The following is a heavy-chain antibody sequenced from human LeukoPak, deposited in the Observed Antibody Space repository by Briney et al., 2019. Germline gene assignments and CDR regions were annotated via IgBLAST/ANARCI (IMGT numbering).Heavy chain of an antibody. D-gene: IGHD3-9*01. CDR3: ARETLYYDILTGYPDY. V-gene: IGHV1-18*04. CDR2: ISAYNGNT. Sequence: ASVKVSCKASGYTFTSYGISWVRQAPGQGLEWMGWISAYNGNTNYAQKLQGRVTMTTDTSTSTAYVELRSLRSDDTAVYYCARETLYYDILTGYPDYWGQGTLVTVSS. J-gene: IGHJ4*02. CDR1: GYTFTSYG.